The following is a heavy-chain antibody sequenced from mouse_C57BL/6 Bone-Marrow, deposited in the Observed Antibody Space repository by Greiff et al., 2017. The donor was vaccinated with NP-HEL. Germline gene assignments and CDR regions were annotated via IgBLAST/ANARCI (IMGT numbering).Heavy chain of an antibody. D-gene: IGHD1-1*01. CDR1: GYTFTSYW. J-gene: IGHJ3*01. V-gene: IGHV1-69*01. CDR2: IDPSDSYT. CDR3: ARGDYYGSSYAGWFAY. Sequence: QVQLQQPGAELVMPGASVKLSCKASGYTFTSYWMHWVKQRPGQGLEWIGEIDPSDSYTNYNQKFKGKSTLTVDKSSSTAYMQLSSLTSEDSAVYYCARGDYYGSSYAGWFAYWGQGTLVTVSA.